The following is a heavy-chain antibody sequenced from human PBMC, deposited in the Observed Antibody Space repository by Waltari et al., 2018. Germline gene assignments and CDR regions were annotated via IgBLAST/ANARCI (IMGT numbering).Heavy chain of an antibody. CDR2: ISSSSSYI. D-gene: IGHD2-15*01. CDR3: ASGGLALQYFQH. Sequence: EVQLVESGGGLVKPGGSLRLSCAASGCTFSSYSMNWVRQAPGKGLEWVSSISSSSSYIYYADSVKGRFTISRDNAKNSLYLQMNSLRAEDTAVYYCASGGLALQYFQHWGQGTLVTVSS. V-gene: IGHV3-21*01. J-gene: IGHJ1*01. CDR1: GCTFSSYS.